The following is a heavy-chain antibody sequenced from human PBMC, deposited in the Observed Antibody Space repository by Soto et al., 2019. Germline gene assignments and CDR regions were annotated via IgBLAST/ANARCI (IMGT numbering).Heavy chain of an antibody. CDR1: EFTFIAYD. J-gene: IGHJ4*02. Sequence: GGSLRLSCVASEFTFIAYDINWVRHAPGKGLEWVSSINRASIYIYYADSVRGRFTISRGNAKNSLDLQMDSLRVEDKAVYYCARRTVTTYHYFDYWGQRSLANVYS. CDR3: ARRTVTTYHYFDY. D-gene: IGHD4-17*01. CDR2: INRASIYI. V-gene: IGHV3-21*01.